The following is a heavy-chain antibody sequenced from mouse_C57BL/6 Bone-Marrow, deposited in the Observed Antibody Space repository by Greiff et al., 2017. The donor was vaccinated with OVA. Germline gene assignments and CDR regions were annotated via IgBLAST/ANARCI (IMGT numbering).Heavy chain of an antibody. V-gene: IGHV3-6*01. J-gene: IGHJ4*01. D-gene: IGHD6-1*01. CDR3: SKEGSIYAMDY. Sequence: ESGPGLVKPSQSLSLTCSVTGYSITSGYYWNWMRPFPGNILEWMGYISYNGSNNYNPSLKNRISITRDTSKNQYFLKLNSVTTEDTATYYCSKEGSIYAMDYCGQGTSVTVTS. CDR1: GYSITSGYY. CDR2: ISYNGSN.